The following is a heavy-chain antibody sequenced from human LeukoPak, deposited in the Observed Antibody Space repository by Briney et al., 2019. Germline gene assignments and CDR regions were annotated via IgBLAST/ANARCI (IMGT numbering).Heavy chain of an antibody. V-gene: IGHV4-38-2*02. CDR1: GYSISSGYY. CDR2: IYHSGST. Sequence: PSETLSLTCTVSGYSISSGYYWGWIRQPPGKGLEWFGSIYHSGSTYYNPSLKSRVTISVDTSKNQFSLKLSSVTAADTAVYYCARAAIRSSGQRGFDPWGQGTLVTVSS. D-gene: IGHD3-10*01. CDR3: ARAAIRSSGQRGFDP. J-gene: IGHJ5*02.